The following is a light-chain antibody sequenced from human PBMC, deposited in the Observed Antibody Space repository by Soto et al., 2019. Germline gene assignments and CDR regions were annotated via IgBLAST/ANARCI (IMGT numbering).Light chain of an antibody. CDR1: QSVSNN. V-gene: IGKV3-15*01. J-gene: IGKJ2*01. CDR3: QQYNNWPYT. Sequence: EIVMTQSPATLSVSPGERATLSCRASQSVSNNLAWYQQKPGQAPRLLIYGASTRATDIPASFSGSGSGTEFTLTISSLQSEDSAVYYCQQYNNWPYTFGQGTKVEIK. CDR2: GAS.